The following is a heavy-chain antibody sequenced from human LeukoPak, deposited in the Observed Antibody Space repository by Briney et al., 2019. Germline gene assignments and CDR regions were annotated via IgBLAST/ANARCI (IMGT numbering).Heavy chain of an antibody. Sequence: SETLSLTCAVSGGSISSSNWWSWVRQPPGKGLEWIGEIYHSGSTNYNPSLKSRVTISVDKSKNQFSLKLSSVTAADTAVYYCARDCSSTSCYLEIDAFDIWGQGTMVTVSS. D-gene: IGHD2-2*01. J-gene: IGHJ3*02. CDR3: ARDCSSTSCYLEIDAFDI. CDR1: GGSISSSNW. V-gene: IGHV4-4*02. CDR2: IYHSGST.